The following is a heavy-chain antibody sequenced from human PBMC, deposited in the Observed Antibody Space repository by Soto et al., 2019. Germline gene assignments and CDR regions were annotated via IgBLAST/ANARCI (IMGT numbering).Heavy chain of an antibody. V-gene: IGHV3-33*06. J-gene: IGHJ6*02. CDR3: AKDDYGMDV. Sequence: QVQMVESGGGVVQPGRSLRLSCVASGFTFNNYNIHWVRQAPGKGLEWVAVIWYDGSNKYYADSVKDRFTISRDNSKNTLYLQMSSLRAEDTALYFCAKDDYGMDVWGQGTTVTVS. CDR2: IWYDGSNK. CDR1: GFTFNNYN.